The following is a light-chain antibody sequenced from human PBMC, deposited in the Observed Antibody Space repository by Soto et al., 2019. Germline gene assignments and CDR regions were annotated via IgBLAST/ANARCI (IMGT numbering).Light chain of an antibody. CDR3: QQYDNWPT. CDR1: QCLXRN. CDR2: XAS. V-gene: IGKV3D-15*01. J-gene: IGKJ1*01. Sequence: EIVVTQSPATLSVAPGERVTFSCRASQCLXRNFAWYQPKPGQAPRILIYXASNRATGIPARFSGSGSGTEFTLTISSLQSEDFAVYYCQQYDNWPTFGQGTKVDIK.